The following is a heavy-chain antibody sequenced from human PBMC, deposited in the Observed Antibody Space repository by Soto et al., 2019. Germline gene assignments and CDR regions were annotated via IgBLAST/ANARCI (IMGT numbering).Heavy chain of an antibody. CDR2: TYYRSKWDY. CDR3: ARLIGNSWLDS. Sequence: QVQLQQSGPGLVKPSQTLSLTCAISGDSVSTNSATWDWIRQSPSRGLEWLGRTYYRSKWDYDYAASVKGRINISPDTSTNQGSLHLDSVTPDDTAVYYCARLIGNSWLDSWGQGTLVTVSS. D-gene: IGHD2-8*01. CDR1: GDSVSTNSAT. V-gene: IGHV6-1*01. J-gene: IGHJ5*01.